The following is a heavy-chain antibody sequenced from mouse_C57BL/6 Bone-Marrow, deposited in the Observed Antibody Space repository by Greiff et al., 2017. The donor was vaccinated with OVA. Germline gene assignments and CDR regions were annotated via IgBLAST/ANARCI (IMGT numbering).Heavy chain of an antibody. CDR1: GFSFNTYA. J-gene: IGHJ3*01. Sequence: EVQVVESGGGLVQPKGSLKLSCAASGFSFNTYAMNWVRQAPGKGLEWVARIRRKSNNYATNDAYSVKDRFTISRAASESMLYLQMNNLKTEDTAMYYSVRHNGSTYKFAYWGQGTLVTVSA. D-gene: IGHD1-1*01. V-gene: IGHV10-1*01. CDR2: IRRKSNNYAT. CDR3: VRHNGSTYKFAY.